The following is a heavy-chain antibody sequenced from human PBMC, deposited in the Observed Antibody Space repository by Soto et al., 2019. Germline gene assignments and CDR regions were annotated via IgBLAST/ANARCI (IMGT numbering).Heavy chain of an antibody. CDR2: VYYTGST. V-gene: IGHV4-59*01. Sequence: QVQLRESGPGLVKPSETLSLTCTVSGGSITNYSWSWIRQPPGKGLEWIGYVYYTGSTNYNPSLKSRVSVALDTSKKQFSPKLSSVTAADTAVYYCAAGYSLFSPCDYWGQGTLVTVSS. J-gene: IGHJ4*02. CDR3: AAGYSLFSPCDY. D-gene: IGHD1-26*01. CDR1: GGSITNYS.